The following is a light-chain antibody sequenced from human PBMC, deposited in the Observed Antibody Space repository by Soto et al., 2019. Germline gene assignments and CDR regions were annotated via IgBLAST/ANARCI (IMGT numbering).Light chain of an antibody. CDR1: QSISSY. Sequence: DIQMTQSPSSLSASVGDRITITCRASQSISSYLNGYQQRPGKAPNLLIYAASSLRSGVPSRFSGRGSGTEFTLTISSLTPEDIATYDCQQSYSTPYTFGQGTKLEIE. CDR2: AAS. CDR3: QQSYSTPYT. V-gene: IGKV1-39*01. J-gene: IGKJ2*01.